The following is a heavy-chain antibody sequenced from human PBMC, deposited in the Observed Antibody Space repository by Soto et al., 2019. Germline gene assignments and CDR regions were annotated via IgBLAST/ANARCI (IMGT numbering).Heavy chain of an antibody. CDR3: ASFGNPTYYDFWSGYWGLGTYYYYMDV. J-gene: IGHJ6*03. Sequence: PGESLRLSCAASGFTFSSYAMSWVRQAPGKGLERVSDISSSGSTIYYADSVKGRFTISRDNAKNPLYLQMNSLRAEDTAVYYCASFGNPTYYDFWSGYWGLGTYYYYMDVWGKGTTVTVSS. D-gene: IGHD3-3*01. CDR2: ISSSGSTI. V-gene: IGHV3-48*01. CDR1: GFTFSSYA.